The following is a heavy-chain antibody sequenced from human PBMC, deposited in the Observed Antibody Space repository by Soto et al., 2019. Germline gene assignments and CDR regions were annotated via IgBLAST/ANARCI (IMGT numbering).Heavy chain of an antibody. CDR2: IKQDGSEK. V-gene: IGHV3-7*01. Sequence: EVQLVESGGGLVQPGGSLRLSCAASGFTFSNSWMSWVRQAPGKGLEWVANIKQDGSEKCYVDSVKGRFTISRDNAKNSLYLQMNSLRAEDTAVYYCAKTPGAGRFLDYWGQGTLVTVSS. J-gene: IGHJ4*02. D-gene: IGHD6-19*01. CDR3: AKTPGAGRFLDY. CDR1: GFTFSNSW.